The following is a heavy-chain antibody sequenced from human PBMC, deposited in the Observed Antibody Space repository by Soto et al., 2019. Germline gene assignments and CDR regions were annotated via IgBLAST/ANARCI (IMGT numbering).Heavy chain of an antibody. D-gene: IGHD6-19*01. J-gene: IGHJ4*02. CDR3: ARVTASGWYVNGRDYFDY. V-gene: IGHV3-11*01. Sequence: VGSLRLSCTVSGFTFGNYYMSWIRQAPGKGLESISYISSRGVTIYYADSVKGRFTISSDNAKNSLFLQMDSLRAEDTAVYYCARVTASGWYVNGRDYFDYWGQGALVTVSS. CDR2: ISSRGVTI. CDR1: GFTFGNYY.